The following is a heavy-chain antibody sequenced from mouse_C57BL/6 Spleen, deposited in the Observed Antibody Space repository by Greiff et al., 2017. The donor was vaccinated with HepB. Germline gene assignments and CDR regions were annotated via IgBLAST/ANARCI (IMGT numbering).Heavy chain of an antibody. D-gene: IGHD2-2*01. CDR2: IYPGDGDT. CDR3: ARSGYGYDRGWFAY. V-gene: IGHV1-80*01. J-gene: IGHJ3*01. Sequence: QVQLQQSGAELVKPGASVKISCKASGYAFSSYWMNWVKQRPGKGLEWIGQIYPGDGDTNYNGKFKGKATLTADKSSSTAYMQLSSLTSEDSAVYYCARSGYGYDRGWFAYWGQGTLVTVSA. CDR1: GYAFSSYW.